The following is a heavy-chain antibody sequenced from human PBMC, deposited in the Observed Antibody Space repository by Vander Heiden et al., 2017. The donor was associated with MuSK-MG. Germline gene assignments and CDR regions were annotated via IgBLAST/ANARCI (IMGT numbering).Heavy chain of an antibody. J-gene: IGHJ1*01. V-gene: IGHV3-30*18. CDR3: AKGGRSWYDAEYFQH. D-gene: IGHD6-13*01. CDR2: ISYDGSNK. Sequence: QVQLVESGGGLVQPGRSLRLSCAASGFTFRGYGMHWVRQAPGKGLEWVAVISYDGSNKYYADSVKGRFTISRDNSKNTLYLQMNSLRAEDTAVYYCAKGGRSWYDAEYFQHWGQGTLVTVSS. CDR1: GFTFRGYG.